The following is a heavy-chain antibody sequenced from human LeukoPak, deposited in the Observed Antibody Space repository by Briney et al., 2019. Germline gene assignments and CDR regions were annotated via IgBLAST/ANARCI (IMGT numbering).Heavy chain of an antibody. D-gene: IGHD5-12*01. J-gene: IGHJ3*02. CDR1: GGSISSRSYY. Sequence: PSETLSLTCTVSGGSISSRSYYWDWIRQAPGKGLEWIGNIYDSGTTHYNPSLKSRVTISGDTSKNQFSLKLNSVTAADTAIYYCATHRRSGSGGSENAFEIWGQGTMVTVSS. CDR2: IYDSGTT. CDR3: ATHRRSGSGGSENAFEI. V-gene: IGHV4-39*01.